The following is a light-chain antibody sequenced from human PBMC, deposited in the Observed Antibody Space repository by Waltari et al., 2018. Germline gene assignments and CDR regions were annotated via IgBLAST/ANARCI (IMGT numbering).Light chain of an antibody. V-gene: IGLV2-14*03. CDR2: DVS. CDR3: SSFTTSSASDFV. J-gene: IGLJ1*01. Sequence: QHHPGKAPKLVISDVSKWPSGVSNRFSGSKSGNTASLTISGLQAEDEADYFCSSFTTSSASDFVFGTGTKVTVL.